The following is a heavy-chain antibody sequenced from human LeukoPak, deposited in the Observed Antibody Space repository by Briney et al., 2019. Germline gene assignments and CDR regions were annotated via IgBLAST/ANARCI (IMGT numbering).Heavy chain of an antibody. Sequence: ASVKVSCKASGYTFTTHDLTWVRQATGQGLEWMGWMNPNSGNTGYAQKFQGRVTITRNTSISTAYMELSSLRSEDTAVYYCARGDYDFWSGLGNWFDPWGQGTLVTVSS. D-gene: IGHD3-3*01. J-gene: IGHJ5*02. CDR3: ARGDYDFWSGLGNWFDP. CDR2: MNPNSGNT. CDR1: GYTFTTHD. V-gene: IGHV1-8*01.